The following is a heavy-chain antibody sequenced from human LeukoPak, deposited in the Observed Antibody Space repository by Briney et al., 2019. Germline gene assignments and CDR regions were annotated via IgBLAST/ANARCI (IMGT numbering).Heavy chain of an antibody. Sequence: LGESLKISCKGSGYSFTSYWIGWVRQMPGKGLEWMGIIHPRDSDTRYSPSFQGQVTMSADKPISTAYLQWSSLKVSDTAMYYCARRTYDVLTGTPSSVRKNWFDSWGQGTLVTVSS. V-gene: IGHV5-51*01. CDR2: IHPRDSDT. CDR1: GYSFTSYW. D-gene: IGHD3/OR15-3a*01. J-gene: IGHJ5*01. CDR3: ARRTYDVLTGTPSSVRKNWFDS.